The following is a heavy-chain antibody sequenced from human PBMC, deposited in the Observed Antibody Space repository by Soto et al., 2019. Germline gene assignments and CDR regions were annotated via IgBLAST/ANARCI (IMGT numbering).Heavy chain of an antibody. D-gene: IGHD3-3*01. V-gene: IGHV1-18*01. CDR2: ISAYNGNT. Sequence: WASVKVSCKASGYTFTSYGISWVRQAPGQGLEWMGWISAYNGNTNYAQKLQGRVTMTTDTSTSTAYMELRSLRSDDTAVYYCARASGNYDFWSGYNYYYYGMDVWGQGTTVTVSS. CDR1: GYTFTSYG. CDR3: ARASGNYDFWSGYNYYYYGMDV. J-gene: IGHJ6*02.